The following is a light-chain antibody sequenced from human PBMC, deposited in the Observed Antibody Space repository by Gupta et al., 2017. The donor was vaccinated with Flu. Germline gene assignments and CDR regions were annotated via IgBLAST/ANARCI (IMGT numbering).Light chain of an antibody. CDR1: QSISSY. V-gene: IGKV1-39*01. CDR2: AAS. J-gene: IGKJ1*01. CDR3: QQSYSTPRT. Sequence: SPSSLSASVGDRVTITCRASQSISSYLNWYQQKPGKAPKLLIYAASSLQSGVPSRFSGSGSGTDFTLTISSLQPEDFATYYCQQSYSTPRTFGQGTKVE.